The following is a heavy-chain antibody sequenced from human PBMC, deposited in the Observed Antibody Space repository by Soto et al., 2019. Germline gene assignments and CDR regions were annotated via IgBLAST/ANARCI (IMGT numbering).Heavy chain of an antibody. J-gene: IGHJ6*03. Sequence: QVQLQESGPGLVKPSETLSLTCTVSCGSISSYYWSWIRQPPGKGLEWIGYIYYSGSTNYNPSLKNPGTISLATSKNQFSLKLSPVTAADTAVYYCASSPPVIQLWHPGNNYYYCMDVWGKGTTVTVSS. CDR1: CGSISSYY. CDR3: ASSPPVIQLWHPGNNYYYCMDV. D-gene: IGHD5-18*01. CDR2: IYYSGST. V-gene: IGHV4-59*08.